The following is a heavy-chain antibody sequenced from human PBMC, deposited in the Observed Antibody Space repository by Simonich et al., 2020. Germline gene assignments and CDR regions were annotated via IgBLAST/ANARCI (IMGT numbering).Heavy chain of an antibody. Sequence: QVQLQQWDAGLLKPSETLSLTGAVYGGSFSGYYWSRIRPPPGKGLEWLGEINHSGSTNYTPSLKNRVTISVDTSKNQFSLKLSSVTAADTAVYYCARGLRVAAAGTAFQHWGQGTLVTVSS. J-gene: IGHJ1*01. V-gene: IGHV4-34*01. CDR2: INHSGST. D-gene: IGHD6-13*01. CDR1: GGSFSGYY. CDR3: ARGLRVAAAGTAFQH.